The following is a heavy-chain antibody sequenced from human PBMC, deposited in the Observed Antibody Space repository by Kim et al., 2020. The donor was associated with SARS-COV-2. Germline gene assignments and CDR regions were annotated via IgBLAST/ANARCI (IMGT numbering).Heavy chain of an antibody. CDR2: IKQDGSEK. CDR1: AFTFGSYW. Sequence: GGSLRLSCAASAFTFGSYWMSWVRQAPGRGLEWVANIKQDGSEKYYVDSVKGRFTISRDNAKNSLYLQMNSLRAEDTALYYCARVIWFGADYIDVWGKGTTVTVSS. D-gene: IGHD3-10*01. V-gene: IGHV3-7*04. CDR3: ARVIWFGADYIDV. J-gene: IGHJ6*03.